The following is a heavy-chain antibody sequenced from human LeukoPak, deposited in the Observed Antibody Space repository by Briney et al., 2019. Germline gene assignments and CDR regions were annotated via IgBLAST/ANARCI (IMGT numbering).Heavy chain of an antibody. Sequence: SETLSLTCTVSGGSISSSSYYWGWIRQPPGKGLEWIGSIHYSGSTYYNPSLKSRVTISVDRSKNQFSLILSSVTAADTAVYYCAREVWTSANWFDPWGQGTLVTVSS. CDR1: GGSISSSSYY. V-gene: IGHV4-39*07. CDR2: IHYSGST. D-gene: IGHD3/OR15-3a*01. CDR3: AREVWTSANWFDP. J-gene: IGHJ5*02.